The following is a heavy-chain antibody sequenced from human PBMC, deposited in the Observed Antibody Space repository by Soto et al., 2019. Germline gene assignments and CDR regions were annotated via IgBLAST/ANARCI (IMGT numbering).Heavy chain of an antibody. CDR1: GYNFINYG. Sequence: QVHLVQSGVEVKKPGASVKVSCKASGYNFINYGITWVRQAPGQGLEWMGWIRVHNGNTNYAQNLQGRVTMTTDTSPSTAYMELRSLRSDVTAVYYCGRDLDGSGSYYTGYWGPGTLVTVSS. D-gene: IGHD3-10*01. J-gene: IGHJ4*02. CDR2: IRVHNGNT. V-gene: IGHV1-18*01. CDR3: GRDLDGSGSYYTGY.